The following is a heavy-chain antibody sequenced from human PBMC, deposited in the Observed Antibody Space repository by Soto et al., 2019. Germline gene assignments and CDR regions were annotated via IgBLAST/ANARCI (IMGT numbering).Heavy chain of an antibody. D-gene: IGHD6-19*01. CDR2: INHSGST. V-gene: IGHV4-34*01. J-gene: IGHJ4*02. CDR3: ARGAVAGYDY. CDR1: GGSFSGYY. Sequence: SETLSLTCAVYGGSFSGYYWSWIRQPPGKGLEWIGEINHSGSTNYNPSLKSRVTISVDTSKNQFSLKLSSVTAADTAVYYCARGAVAGYDYWGQGTLVTVSS.